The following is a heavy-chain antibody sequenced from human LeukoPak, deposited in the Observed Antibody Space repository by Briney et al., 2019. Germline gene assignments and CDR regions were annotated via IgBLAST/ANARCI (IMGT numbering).Heavy chain of an antibody. CDR3: AKSTRSWYGWFDP. CDR1: GFTFSSYA. Sequence: AGGSLRLSCAASGFTFSSYAMSWVRQAPGKGLERVSAISGSGGSTYYADSVKGRFTISRDNSKDTLYLQMNSLRAEDTAVYYCAKSTRSWYGWFDPWGQGTLVTVSS. V-gene: IGHV3-23*01. CDR2: ISGSGGST. D-gene: IGHD6-13*01. J-gene: IGHJ5*02.